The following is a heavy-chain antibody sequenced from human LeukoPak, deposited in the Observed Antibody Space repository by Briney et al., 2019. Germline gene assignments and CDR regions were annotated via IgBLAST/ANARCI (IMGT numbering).Heavy chain of an antibody. D-gene: IGHD5-12*01. J-gene: IGHJ4*02. CDR1: GFTFSSYE. CDR2: IYSGGST. CDR3: ARGPSGCHNT. V-gene: IGHV3-66*01. Sequence: GGSLRLSCAASGFTFSSYEMNWVRQAPGKGLEWVSFIYSGGSTYYADSVKGRFTISRDSSKNILHLQMNSLRAEDTAVYYCARGPSGCHNTGGQGTLVTVSS.